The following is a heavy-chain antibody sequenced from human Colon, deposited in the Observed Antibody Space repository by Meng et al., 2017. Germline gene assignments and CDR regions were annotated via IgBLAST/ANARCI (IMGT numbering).Heavy chain of an antibody. CDR3: ARGPPAAS. CDR2: IYNTGST. CDR1: GASVGGDY. D-gene: IGHD2-15*01. V-gene: IGHV4-59*02. Sequence: QVQLQESGPGLVKPSETVSLTWTVSGASVGGDYWSLIRQPPGKGLEWIGYIYNTGSTNYNPSLKSRVTISIDTSKSQFSLELSSVTAADTAVYYCARGPPAASWGPGTLVTVSS. J-gene: IGHJ5*02.